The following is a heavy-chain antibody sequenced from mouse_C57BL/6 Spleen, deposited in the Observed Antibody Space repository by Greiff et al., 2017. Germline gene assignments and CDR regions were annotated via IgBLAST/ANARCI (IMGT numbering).Heavy chain of an antibody. CDR3: ASYEEDYYAMDY. D-gene: IGHD1-1*01. Sequence: EVQLHQSGPELVKPGASVKMSCKASGYTFTDYNMHWVKQSHGKSLEWIGYINPNNGGTSYNQKFKGKATLTVNKSSSTAYMELRSLTSEDSAVYYCASYEEDYYAMDYWGQGTSVTVSS. V-gene: IGHV1-22*01. J-gene: IGHJ4*01. CDR2: INPNNGGT. CDR1: GYTFTDYN.